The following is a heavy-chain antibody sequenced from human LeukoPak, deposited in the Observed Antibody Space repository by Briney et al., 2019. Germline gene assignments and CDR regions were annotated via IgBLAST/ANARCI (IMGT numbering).Heavy chain of an antibody. CDR3: ARRCSGGSCYYYYGMDV. Sequence: SQTLSLTCAVSGGSISSGGYSWSWIRQPPGKGLEWIGYIYHSGSTYYDPSLKSRVTISVDRSKNQFSLKLSSVTAADTAVYYCARRCSGGSCYYYYGMDVWGKGTTVTVSS. D-gene: IGHD2-15*01. CDR2: IYHSGST. J-gene: IGHJ6*04. V-gene: IGHV4-30-2*01. CDR1: GGSISSGGYS.